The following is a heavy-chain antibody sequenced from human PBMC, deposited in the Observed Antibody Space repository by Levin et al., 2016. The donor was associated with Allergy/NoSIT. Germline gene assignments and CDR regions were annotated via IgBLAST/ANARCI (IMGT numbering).Heavy chain of an antibody. V-gene: IGHV3-23*01. J-gene: IGHJ5*02. Sequence: GGSLRLSCAASGLTVSSSYMSWVRQAPGKGLEWVSEISGSGGETYYADSVKGRFTISRDNAKNTLYLQMNSLRAEDTAVYYCARDQVAGKPYGYFDPWGQGTLVTVSS. CDR1: GLTVSSSY. CDR3: ARDQVAGKPYGYFDP. CDR2: ISGSGGET. D-gene: IGHD6-13*01.